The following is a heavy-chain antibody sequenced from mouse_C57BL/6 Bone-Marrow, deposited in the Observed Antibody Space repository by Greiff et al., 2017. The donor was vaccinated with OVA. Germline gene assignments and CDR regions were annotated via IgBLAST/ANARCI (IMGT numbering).Heavy chain of an antibody. D-gene: IGHD2-1*01. CDR1: GYTFTSYW. CDR3: ERQLQTRYFDV. CDR2: IDPYSGGT. J-gene: IGHJ1*03. V-gene: IGHV1-72*01. Sequence: QVQLQQSGAELVKPGASVKLSCKASGYTFTSYWMHWVKQRPGRGLEWIGRIDPYSGGTKYNEKFKSKATLTVDKPSSTAYMQLSSLTSEDSAVYYCERQLQTRYFDVWGTGTTVTVSS.